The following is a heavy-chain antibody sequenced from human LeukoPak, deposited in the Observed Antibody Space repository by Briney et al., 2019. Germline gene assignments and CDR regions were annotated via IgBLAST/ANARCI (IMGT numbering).Heavy chain of an antibody. J-gene: IGHJ4*02. V-gene: IGHV3-21*01. CDR2: ISSSSSYI. D-gene: IGHD2-2*01. CDR1: GFTFSSYS. CDR3: ARDFRYCSSTSCRELPDY. Sequence: GGSLRLSCAASGFTFSSYSMNWVRQAPGKGLEWVSSISSSSSYIYYADSVKGRFTISRDNAKNSLYLQMNSLRAEDTAVYYCARDFRYCSSTSCRELPDYWGQGTLVTVSS.